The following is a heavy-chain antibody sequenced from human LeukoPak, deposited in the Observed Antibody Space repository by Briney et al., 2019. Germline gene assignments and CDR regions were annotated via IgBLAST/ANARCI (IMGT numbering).Heavy chain of an antibody. CDR3: ARVISGRIVALNWFDP. V-gene: IGHV1-69*05. CDR1: GGTFIIYA. CDR2: IIPIFGTA. D-gene: IGHD3-22*01. Sequence: ASVTVSCKSSGGTFIIYAISWVRQAPGQGLEWMGGIIPIFGTANYAQKFQGRVTITTDESTSTAYMELSSLRSEDTAVYYCARVISGRIVALNWFDPWGQGTLVTVSS. J-gene: IGHJ5*02.